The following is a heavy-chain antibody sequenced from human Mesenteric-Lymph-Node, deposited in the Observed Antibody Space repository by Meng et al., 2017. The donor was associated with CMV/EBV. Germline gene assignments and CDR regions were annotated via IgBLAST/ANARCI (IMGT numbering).Heavy chain of an antibody. V-gene: IGHV4-39*07. CDR2: FNHGGGT. CDR1: GGSITSNDFY. CDR3: ARRLDIHLMVYLDY. Sequence: SETLSLTCTVSGGSITSNDFYWGWIRQAPGKGLEWIGEFNHGGGTNYNPSLESRVTISLDTSKNEVSLTLTSVTAADTAVYYCARRLDIHLMVYLDYWGQGALVTVSS. D-gene: IGHD2-8*01. J-gene: IGHJ4*02.